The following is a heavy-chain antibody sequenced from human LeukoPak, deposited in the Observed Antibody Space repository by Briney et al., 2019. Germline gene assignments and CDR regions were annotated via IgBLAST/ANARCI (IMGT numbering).Heavy chain of an antibody. Sequence: SETLSLTCTVSGGSISSYYWTWIRQSAGKGLEWIRRINTSGGTNYDPSLRSRVTMSVNTSKNQFSLNLTSVTAADTAVYSCAREGGDPRWLDPWGQGTLVTVSS. V-gene: IGHV4-4*07. D-gene: IGHD6-25*01. CDR3: AREGGDPRWLDP. CDR1: GGSISSYY. CDR2: INTSGGT. J-gene: IGHJ5*02.